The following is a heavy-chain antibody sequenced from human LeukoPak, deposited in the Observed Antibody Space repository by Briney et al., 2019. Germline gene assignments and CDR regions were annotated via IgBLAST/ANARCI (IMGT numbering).Heavy chain of an antibody. CDR1: GFTFSDYY. CDR3: ARDRDGLTPLALDN. D-gene: IGHD6-19*01. CDR2: ISNSGSAI. V-gene: IGHV3-11*04. Sequence: GGSLRLSCAASGFTFSDYYMSWIRQAPGKGLEWVSYISNSGSAIYYADSVKGRFTISRDNAKNSLFLQINSLRAEDTAVYYCARDRDGLTPLALDNWGQGTLVTVSS. J-gene: IGHJ4*02.